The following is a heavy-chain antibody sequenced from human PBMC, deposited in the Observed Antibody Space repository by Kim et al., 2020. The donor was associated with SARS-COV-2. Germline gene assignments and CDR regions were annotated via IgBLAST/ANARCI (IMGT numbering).Heavy chain of an antibody. CDR1: GFTFSSYG. CDR3: ARARRDYGGNPATPYYYYMDV. Sequence: GGSLRLSCAASGFTFSSYGMHWVRQAPGKGLEWVAVIWYDGSNKYYADSVKGRFTISRDNSKNTLYLQMNSLRAEDTAVYYCARARRDYGGNPATPYYYYMDVWGKGTTVTVSS. CDR2: IWYDGSNK. V-gene: IGHV3-33*01. J-gene: IGHJ6*03. D-gene: IGHD4-17*01.